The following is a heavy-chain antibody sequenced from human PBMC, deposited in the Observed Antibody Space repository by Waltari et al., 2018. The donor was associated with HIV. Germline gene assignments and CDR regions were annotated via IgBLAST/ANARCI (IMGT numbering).Heavy chain of an antibody. CDR1: GGSISSSSYY. V-gene: IGHV4-39*01. CDR3: ARRRGFGFGY. J-gene: IGHJ4*02. CDR2: IYYSGST. D-gene: IGHD3-16*01. Sequence: QLQLQESGPGLVKPSETLSLTCTVPGGSISSSSYYWGWIRQPPGKGLEWIGSIYYSGSTYYSPSLKSRVTISVDTSKNQFSLKLSSVTAADTAVYYCARRRGFGFGYWGQGTLVTVSS.